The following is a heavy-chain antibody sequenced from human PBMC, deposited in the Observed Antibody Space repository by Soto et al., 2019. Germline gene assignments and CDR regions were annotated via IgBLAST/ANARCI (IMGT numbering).Heavy chain of an antibody. V-gene: IGHV1-18*04. CDR2: ISAYNGNK. Sequence: ASVKVSCKASGYTFTSYGISWVRQAPGQGLEWMGWISAYNGNKNDAQKLQGRVTMTTDTSTSTAYMELRSLRTDDTAVYYCARDPNLEKDIVVVQAASRGWFDPWGQGTLVTVSS. CDR3: ARDPNLEKDIVVVQAASRGWFDP. CDR1: GYTFTSYG. J-gene: IGHJ5*02. D-gene: IGHD2-2*01.